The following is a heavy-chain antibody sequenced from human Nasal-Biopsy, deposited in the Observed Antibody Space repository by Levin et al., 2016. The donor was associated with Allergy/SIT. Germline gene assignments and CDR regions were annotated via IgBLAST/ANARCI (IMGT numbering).Heavy chain of an antibody. D-gene: IGHD6-19*01. CDR3: ARVPSAVTGTIGVGCFDS. CDR1: GYTFTNHY. J-gene: IGHJ4*02. Sequence: ASVKVSCKASGYTFTNHYMHWVRQAPGQGLEWMGVINSGRGTTTYEQDFQDRITLTRDTSTSTVYMELSSLTSEDTAVYYCARVPSAVTGTIGVGCFDSWGQGTLVTVSS. CDR2: INSGRGTT. V-gene: IGHV1-46*03.